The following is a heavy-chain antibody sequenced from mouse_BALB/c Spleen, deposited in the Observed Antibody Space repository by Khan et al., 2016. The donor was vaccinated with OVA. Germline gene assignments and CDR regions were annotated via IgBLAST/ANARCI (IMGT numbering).Heavy chain of an antibody. J-gene: IGHJ3*01. V-gene: IGHV5-6*01. CDR2: ISTGGSYT. CDR1: GFTFSTFG. D-gene: IGHD1-1*01. CDR3: TRLAYYYDSEGFAY. Sequence: EVELVESGGDLVKPGGSLKLSCAASGFTFSTFGMSWVRQTPDKRLEWVATISTGGSYTYYPDIVKGRLIISRDNAKNTLDLQMSSLKSEDTAMYYCTRLAYYYDSEGFAYWGQGTLVTVSA.